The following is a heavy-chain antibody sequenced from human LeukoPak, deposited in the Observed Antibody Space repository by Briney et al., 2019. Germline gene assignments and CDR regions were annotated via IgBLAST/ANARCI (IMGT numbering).Heavy chain of an antibody. D-gene: IGHD3-10*01. J-gene: IGHJ6*02. Sequence: ASVKVSCKASGYTFTSYYMRWVRQAPGQGLEWMGIINPSGGSTSYAQKFQGRVNMTRDTSTSTVYMELSSLRSEDTAVYYCARRVLLWFGELSSDYGMDVWGQGTTVTVSS. CDR2: INPSGGST. CDR3: ARRVLLWFGELSSDYGMDV. CDR1: GYTFTSYY. V-gene: IGHV1-46*01.